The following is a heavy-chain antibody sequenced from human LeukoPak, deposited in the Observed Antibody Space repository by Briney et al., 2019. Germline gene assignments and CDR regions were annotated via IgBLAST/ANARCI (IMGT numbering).Heavy chain of an antibody. D-gene: IGHD6-19*01. CDR2: IYTSGST. CDR1: GGSISSGSYF. CDR3: ARESVRGGWHGSYYMDV. V-gene: IGHV4-61*02. J-gene: IGHJ6*03. Sequence: PSQTLSLTCTVSGGSISSGSYFWSWIRQPAGKGLEWIGRIYTSGSTNYNPSLKSRVTMSVDTSKNQFSLKLSSVTAADTAVYYCARESVRGGWHGSYYMDVWGKGTTVTVSS.